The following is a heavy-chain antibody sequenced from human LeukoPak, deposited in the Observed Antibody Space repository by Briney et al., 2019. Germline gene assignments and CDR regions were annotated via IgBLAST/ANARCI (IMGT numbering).Heavy chain of an antibody. Sequence: GGSLRLSCAASGFTFSSNWMSWVRLAPGKGLEWVANIKEDGTETYYVDSVKGRFTISRDNAKNSLYLQMNSLRVEDTAVYYCAKEGRSLQTYWGQGTLVTVSS. CDR2: IKEDGTET. CDR1: GFTFSSNW. V-gene: IGHV3-7*03. CDR3: AKEGRSLQTY. D-gene: IGHD5-24*01. J-gene: IGHJ4*02.